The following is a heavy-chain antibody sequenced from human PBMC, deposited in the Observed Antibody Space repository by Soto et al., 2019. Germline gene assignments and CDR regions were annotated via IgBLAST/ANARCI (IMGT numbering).Heavy chain of an antibody. CDR1: GFTFSSYP. CDR2: ISAGGDST. CDR3: AGRV. J-gene: IGHJ4*02. Sequence: EVQLLESGGGWVQPGGSLRLSCATSGFTFSSYPMNWVRQAPGKGLEWVSGISAGGDSTYYADSVKGRFTIFRDNSKNSVYLQMNSVRAEDTAVYYCAGRVWGQGTLVTVSS. V-gene: IGHV3-23*01.